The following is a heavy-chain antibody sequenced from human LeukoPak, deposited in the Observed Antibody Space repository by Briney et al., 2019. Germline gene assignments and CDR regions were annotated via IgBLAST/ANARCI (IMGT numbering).Heavy chain of an antibody. CDR3: ARHVGSSDVDF. V-gene: IGHV5-51*01. CDR2: IYPGDSDT. Sequence: GESLKISCKGSGYRFANYWIGWVRQMPGKGLEWMGIIYPGDSDTRYSPSFQGQVTTSADKSISTAYLQWSSLQASDTAMYYCARHVGSSDVDFWGQGTLVTVSS. J-gene: IGHJ4*02. CDR1: GYRFANYW. D-gene: IGHD6-13*01.